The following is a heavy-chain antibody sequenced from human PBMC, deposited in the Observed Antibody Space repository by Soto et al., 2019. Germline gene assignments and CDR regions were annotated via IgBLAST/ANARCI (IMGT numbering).Heavy chain of an antibody. Sequence: QVQLQESGPGLVKPSETLSLTCTVSGGSVSSGSYYWSWIRQPPGKALEWIGYIYYSGSTNYNPSLKSRVTISVDTSKNQFSLKLSSVTAADTAVYYCASMRSGYSPKVWFDPWGQGTLVTVSS. D-gene: IGHD5-18*01. J-gene: IGHJ5*02. CDR1: GGSVSSGSYY. CDR2: IYYSGST. V-gene: IGHV4-61*01. CDR3: ASMRSGYSPKVWFDP.